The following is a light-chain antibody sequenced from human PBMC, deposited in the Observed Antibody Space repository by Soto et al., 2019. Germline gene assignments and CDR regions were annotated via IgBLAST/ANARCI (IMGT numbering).Light chain of an antibody. V-gene: IGKV3-11*01. Sequence: EIVLTQSAAALSFSPLERATLSCIAGQSVSSYLAWYQQKPGQAPRLLIYDASNRATGIPARFSGSGSGTDFTLTISSLEPEDFAVYYCQQRSNWPPALTFGGGTKVDIK. J-gene: IGKJ4*01. CDR2: DAS. CDR3: QQRSNWPPALT. CDR1: QSVSSY.